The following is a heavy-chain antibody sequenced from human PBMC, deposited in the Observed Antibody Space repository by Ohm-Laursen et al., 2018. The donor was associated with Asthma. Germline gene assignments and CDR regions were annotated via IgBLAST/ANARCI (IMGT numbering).Heavy chain of an antibody. D-gene: IGHD5-24*01. J-gene: IGHJ6*02. Sequence: ASVKVSCKASGYTFTGYYMHWVRQAPGQGLEWMGRINPNSGGTNYAQKFQGWVTMTRDTSISTAYMELSRLRSDDTAVYYCARGQRGYSYYYGMDVWGQGTTVTVSS. CDR1: GYTFTGYY. CDR2: INPNSGGT. CDR3: ARGQRGYSYYYGMDV. V-gene: IGHV1-2*04.